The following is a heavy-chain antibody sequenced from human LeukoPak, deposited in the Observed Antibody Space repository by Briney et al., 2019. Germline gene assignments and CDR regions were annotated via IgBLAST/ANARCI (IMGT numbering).Heavy chain of an antibody. CDR3: ASVDTANKVVFDY. Sequence: SETLSLTCAVSGYSISSGYYWGWIRQPPGKGLEWIGSIYHSGSTYYNPSLKRRVTISVDTSNNQFSLKLSSVTAADTAVYYCASVDTANKVVFDYWGQGTLVAVSS. CDR1: GYSISSGYY. D-gene: IGHD5-18*01. V-gene: IGHV4-38-2*01. CDR2: IYHSGST. J-gene: IGHJ4*02.